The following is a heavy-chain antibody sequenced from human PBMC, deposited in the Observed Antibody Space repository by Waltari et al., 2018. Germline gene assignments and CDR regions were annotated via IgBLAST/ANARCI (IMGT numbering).Heavy chain of an antibody. CDR3: ARALESFYVFDP. D-gene: IGHD3-16*02. J-gene: IGHJ5*02. CDR2: IIPIFGTA. V-gene: IGHV1-69*05. Sequence: VKKPGSSVKVSCKASGGTFSSYAISWVRQAPGQGLEWMGGIIPIFGTADYAQKFQGRVTITTDESTSTAYMELSSLRSEDTAVYYCARALESFYVFDPWGQGTLVTVSS. CDR1: GGTFSSYA.